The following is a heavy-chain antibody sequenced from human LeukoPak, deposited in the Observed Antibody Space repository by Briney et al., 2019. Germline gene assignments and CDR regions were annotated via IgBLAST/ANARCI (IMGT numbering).Heavy chain of an antibody. D-gene: IGHD4-17*01. V-gene: IGHV3-7*01. J-gene: IGHJ5*02. CDR3: ARLHEYGDYGNWFDP. CDR2: INQDGSEK. CDR1: GFTFRNSW. Sequence: GGSLRLSCAASGFTFRNSWMNWVRQAPGKGLQWVANINQDGSEKYYVDSVKGRFTISRDNAKKSLYLQMNSLRADDTAVYYCARLHEYGDYGNWFDPWGQGTLVTVSS.